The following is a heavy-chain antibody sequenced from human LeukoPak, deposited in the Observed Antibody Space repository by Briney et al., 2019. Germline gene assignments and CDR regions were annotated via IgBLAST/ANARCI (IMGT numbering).Heavy chain of an antibody. V-gene: IGHV3-74*01. J-gene: IGHJ4*02. D-gene: IGHD3-10*01. CDR2: INSDGSST. Sequence: GGSLRLSCAASGFTFSSYWMHWVRQAPGKGLVWISRINSDGSSTSYADSVKGRFTISRDNAKNTLYLQMNSLRAEDTAVYYCARTLKRFGELNWGQGTLVTVSS. CDR3: ARTLKRFGELN. CDR1: GFTFSSYW.